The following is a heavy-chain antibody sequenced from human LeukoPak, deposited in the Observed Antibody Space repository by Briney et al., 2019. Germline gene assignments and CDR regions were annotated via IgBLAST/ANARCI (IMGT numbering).Heavy chain of an antibody. J-gene: IGHJ4*02. D-gene: IGHD3-22*01. CDR3: TTDDYYDSSGPAGY. V-gene: IGHV3-15*01. Sequence: GGSLRLSCAASGFTFSNAWMSWVRQAPGKGLEWVGRIKSKTDGGTTDYAAPVKGRFTISRDDSKNTLYLQMNSLKTEDTAVYYCTTDDYYDSSGPAGYWGQGTLATVSS. CDR2: IKSKTDGGTT. CDR1: GFTFSNAW.